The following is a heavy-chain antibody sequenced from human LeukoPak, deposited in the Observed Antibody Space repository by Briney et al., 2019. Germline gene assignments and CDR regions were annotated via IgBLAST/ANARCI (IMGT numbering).Heavy chain of an antibody. CDR2: ISGSGGST. CDR1: GFTFSSYA. D-gene: IGHD3-3*01. CDR3: ARVGYYDFWSGINFFDY. Sequence: GGSLRLSCAASGFTFSSYAMSWVRQAPGKGLEWVSAISGSGGSTYYADSVKGRFTISRDNSKNTLYLQMNSLRAEDTAVYYCARVGYYDFWSGINFFDYWGQGTLVTVSS. V-gene: IGHV3-23*01. J-gene: IGHJ4*02.